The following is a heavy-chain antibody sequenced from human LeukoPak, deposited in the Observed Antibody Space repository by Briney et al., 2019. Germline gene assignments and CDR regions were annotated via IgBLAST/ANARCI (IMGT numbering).Heavy chain of an antibody. V-gene: IGHV3-53*01. D-gene: IGHD3-3*01. CDR2: VFTGGGT. J-gene: IGHJ4*02. CDR3: AKVGDDDFWSGYLDY. Sequence: GGSLRLSCAASGFTVNNYYMNWVRQAPGKGLEWVSVVFTGGGTYYADSVKGRFTTSRDNSKNTLYLQMNSLRAEDTAVYYCAKVGDDDFWSGYLDYWGQGTLVTVSS. CDR1: GFTVNNYY.